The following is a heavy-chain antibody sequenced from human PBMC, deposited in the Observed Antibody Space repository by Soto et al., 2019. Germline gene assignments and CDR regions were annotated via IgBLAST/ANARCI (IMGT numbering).Heavy chain of an antibody. CDR1: GAALNSGNYY. Sequence: SETLSLTCSVSGAALNSGNYYWSWTRQVPGKGLEWIGHIYVTGAVDYNPSLRDRITISQDTSERQFSLNLRLVTAADTAVYYCARLRIATNNYKWFDPWGQGTLVTVSS. CDR3: ARLRIATNNYKWFDP. D-gene: IGHD2-21*01. V-gene: IGHV4-31*03. CDR2: IYVTGAV. J-gene: IGHJ5*02.